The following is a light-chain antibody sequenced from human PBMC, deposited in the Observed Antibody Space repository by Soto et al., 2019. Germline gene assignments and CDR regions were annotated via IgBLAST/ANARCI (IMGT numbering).Light chain of an antibody. CDR1: QSIGSSY. J-gene: IGKJ1*01. CDR3: QQFGSSWLT. CDR2: GTS. V-gene: IGKV3-20*01. Sequence: ENVLTQSPGTLSLSPGERATLSCRASQSIGSSYLAWYQQKPGHAPRLIIYGTSSRATGIPDRLSGSGSGTDFTLTISRLEPEDFALYYCQQFGSSWLTFGQGTKVEIK.